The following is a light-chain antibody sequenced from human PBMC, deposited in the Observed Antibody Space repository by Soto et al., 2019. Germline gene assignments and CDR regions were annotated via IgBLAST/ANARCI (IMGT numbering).Light chain of an antibody. J-gene: IGKJ1*01. CDR1: QSVGKS. V-gene: IGKV3-20*01. CDR3: QKYGGSPRT. CDR2: GES. Sequence: VLTQSPDTLSLSPGDGATLSCRAGQSVGKSLAWYHQETGQAPRLLIYGESTRATGIPDRLSGSGSGTDLNLTISRLEPEDFAVYYCQKYGGSPRTFGQGTKVDIK.